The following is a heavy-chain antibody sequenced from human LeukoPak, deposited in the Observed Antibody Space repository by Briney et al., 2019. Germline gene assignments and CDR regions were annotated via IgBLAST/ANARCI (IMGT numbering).Heavy chain of an antibody. Sequence: GASVKVSCKASGYTFTGYYMHWVRQAPGQGREGMGWINPNSGGTNYAQKFQGRVTMTRDTSISTAYMELSRLRSDDTAVYYCARDLEYCSGGSCYTHDYWGQGTLVTVSS. CDR2: INPNSGGT. CDR1: GYTFTGYY. V-gene: IGHV1-2*02. D-gene: IGHD2-15*01. CDR3: ARDLEYCSGGSCYTHDY. J-gene: IGHJ4*02.